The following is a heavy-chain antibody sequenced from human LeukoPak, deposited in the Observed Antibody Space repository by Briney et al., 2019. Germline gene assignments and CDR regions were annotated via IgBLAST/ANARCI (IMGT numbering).Heavy chain of an antibody. CDR3: AKDYDILTGQIFDY. Sequence: GGSLKLSCAASGFTFSSYAMSWVRQAPGKGLEWVSAISGSGGSTYYADSVKGRFTISRDNSKNTLYLQMNSLRAEDTAVYYCAKDYDILTGQIFDYWGQGTLVTVSS. D-gene: IGHD3-9*01. CDR1: GFTFSSYA. J-gene: IGHJ4*02. V-gene: IGHV3-23*01. CDR2: ISGSGGST.